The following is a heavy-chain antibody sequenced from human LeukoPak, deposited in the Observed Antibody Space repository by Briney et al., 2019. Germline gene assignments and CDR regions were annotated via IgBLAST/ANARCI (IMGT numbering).Heavy chain of an antibody. V-gene: IGHV3-33*06. J-gene: IGHJ4*02. D-gene: IGHD2-2*02. CDR1: GFTFSSYV. CDR3: AKENLPSEYRIRYYFDY. Sequence: PGGSLRLSCAASGFTFSSYVMHWVRQAPGKGLEWVAVIWYVGSNKYYADSVKGRFTISRDNSKNTLYLQMNSLRAEDTAVYYCAKENLPSEYRIRYYFDYWGQGTLVTVSS. CDR2: IWYVGSNK.